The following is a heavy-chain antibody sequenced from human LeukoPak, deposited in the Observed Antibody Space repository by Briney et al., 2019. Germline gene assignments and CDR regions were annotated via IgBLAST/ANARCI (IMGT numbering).Heavy chain of an antibody. CDR2: INPSGTI. CDR1: GGSFSTYY. J-gene: IGHJ4*02. Sequence: PSETLSLTCAVYGGSFSTYYWSWIRQPPGKGLEWIGEINPSGTINHNPSLESRVTMAVDTSKIQLSLKLRSLTAADTAVYYCAANPHRDGPLNYWGQGTLVTVSS. CDR3: AANPHRDGPLNY. D-gene: IGHD5-24*01. V-gene: IGHV4-34*01.